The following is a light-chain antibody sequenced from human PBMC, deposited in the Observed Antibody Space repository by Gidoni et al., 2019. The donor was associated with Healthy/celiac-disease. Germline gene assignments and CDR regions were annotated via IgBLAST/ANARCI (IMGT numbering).Light chain of an antibody. Sequence: QSALTQPASVSVSPGPSITISCTGTSSDVGGYNYVSWYQQHPGKAPKLMIYEVSNRPSGVPDRFSGSKSGNTASLTISGLQAEDEADYYCSSYTSSSTLVFGGGTKLTVL. J-gene: IGLJ2*01. CDR1: SSDVGGYNY. V-gene: IGLV2-14*01. CDR3: SSYTSSSTLV. CDR2: EVS.